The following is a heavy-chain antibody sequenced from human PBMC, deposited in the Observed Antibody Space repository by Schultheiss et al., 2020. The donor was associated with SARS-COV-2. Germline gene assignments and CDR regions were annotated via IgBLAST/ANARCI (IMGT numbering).Heavy chain of an antibody. CDR3: ARGGKYDFWSGYYGYYYYMDV. CDR1: GGSTSSSSYY. J-gene: IGHJ6*03. CDR2: IYYSGST. D-gene: IGHD3-3*01. Sequence: SETLSLTCTVSGGSTSSSSYYWGWIRQPPGKGLEWIGSIYYSGSTYYNPSLKSRVTMSVDTSKNQFSLKLSSVTAADTAVYYCARGGKYDFWSGYYGYYYYMDVWGKGTTVTVSS. V-gene: IGHV4-39*07.